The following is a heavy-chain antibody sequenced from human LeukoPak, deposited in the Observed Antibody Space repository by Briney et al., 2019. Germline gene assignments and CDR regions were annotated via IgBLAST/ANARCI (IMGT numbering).Heavy chain of an antibody. D-gene: IGHD3-3*01. CDR1: GYTFTSYD. Sequence: ASVKVSCKASGYTFTSYDINWVRQATGQGLEWMGWMNPNSGNTGYAQKFQGRVTMTRNTSISTAYMELSSLRSEDTAVYYCARGCKLRFLEICYMDVWGKGTTVTVSS. CDR3: ARGCKLRFLEICYMDV. V-gene: IGHV1-8*01. CDR2: MNPNSGNT. J-gene: IGHJ6*03.